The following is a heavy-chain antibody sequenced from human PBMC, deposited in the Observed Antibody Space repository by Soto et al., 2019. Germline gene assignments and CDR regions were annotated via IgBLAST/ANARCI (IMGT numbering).Heavy chain of an antibody. CDR3: AESIAARGNWFDP. V-gene: IGHV1-69*13. CDR1: GGTFSSSA. J-gene: IGHJ5*02. CDR2: IIPIFGTA. D-gene: IGHD6-6*01. Sequence: ASVKVSCKASGGTFSSSAISWVRQAPGQGLEWMGGIIPIFGTANYAQKFQGRVTITADESTSTAYMELSSLRSEDTAVYYCAESIAARGNWFDPWGQGTHVTVSS.